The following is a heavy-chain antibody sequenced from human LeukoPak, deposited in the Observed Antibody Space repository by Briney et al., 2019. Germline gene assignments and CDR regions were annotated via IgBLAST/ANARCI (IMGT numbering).Heavy chain of an antibody. CDR3: ATYHPHGDYFES. CDR2: IKKDGSSI. CDR1: GFTFRTYG. Sequence: GGSLRLSCAASGFTFRTYGMHWVRQAPGKGLEWVALIKKDGSSIYYGDSVRGRFTISRDNSKESLYLLMNSLKTEDTAMYFCATYHPHGDYFESWGQGMLVTVSS. D-gene: IGHD4-17*01. J-gene: IGHJ4*02. V-gene: IGHV3-30*02.